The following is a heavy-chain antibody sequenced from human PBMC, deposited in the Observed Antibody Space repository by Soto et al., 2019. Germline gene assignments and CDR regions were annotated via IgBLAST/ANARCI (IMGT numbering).Heavy chain of an antibody. CDR1: GYRFASYW. V-gene: IGHV5-51*01. J-gene: IGHJ5*02. D-gene: IGHD2-8*01. CDR2: IYPGDSDT. Sequence: GESLKISCKGSGYRFASYWIGWVRQMPGKGLEWMGIIYPGDSDTRYSPSFQGHVTISADKSISTAYLQWNSLKASDTAMYFCARRGQCDGVTCPKRFDPWGQGTLVTVSS. CDR3: ARRGQCDGVTCPKRFDP.